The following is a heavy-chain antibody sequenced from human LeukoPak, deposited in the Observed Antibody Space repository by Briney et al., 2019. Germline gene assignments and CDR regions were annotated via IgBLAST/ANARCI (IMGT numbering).Heavy chain of an antibody. CDR3: ARVGGGSDLINFDY. Sequence: SETLSLTCTVSGGSISSGDYYWSWIRQPPGKGLEWIGYIYYSGSTNYNPSLKSRVTMSVDTSKNQFSLKLSSVTAADTAVYYCARVGGGSDLINFDYWGQGTLVTVSS. CDR2: IYYSGST. V-gene: IGHV4-61*08. J-gene: IGHJ4*02. D-gene: IGHD3-10*01. CDR1: GGSISSGDYY.